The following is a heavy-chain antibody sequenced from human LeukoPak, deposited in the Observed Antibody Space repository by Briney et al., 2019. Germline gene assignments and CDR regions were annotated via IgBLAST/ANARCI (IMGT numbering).Heavy chain of an antibody. Sequence: SETLSLTCTVSGGSISSGDYYWSWIRQPPGKGLEWIAYMYYSGSTYYNPSLKSRVTMSADTSKNQFSLKLSSVTAADTAVYYCARHNDPAFDPWGQGTLVTVSS. V-gene: IGHV4-30-4*01. CDR1: GGSISSGDYY. CDR2: MYYSGST. CDR3: ARHNDPAFDP. D-gene: IGHD1-1*01. J-gene: IGHJ5*02.